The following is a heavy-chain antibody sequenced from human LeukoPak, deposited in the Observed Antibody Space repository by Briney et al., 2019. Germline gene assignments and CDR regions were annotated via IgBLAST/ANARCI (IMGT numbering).Heavy chain of an antibody. CDR2: VKGDGVTT. CDR3: VRDTGSGWDFDY. CDR1: GFTLNAYA. D-gene: IGHD6-19*01. J-gene: IGHJ4*02. Sequence: PGGSLRLSCAASGFTLNAYAIHWVRQAPGKGLEWVSLVKGDGVTTDYANSVKGRFTVSRDNSKNSLYLQMSNLRTEDTALYYCVRDTGSGWDFDYWGQGTLVTVSS. V-gene: IGHV3-43*02.